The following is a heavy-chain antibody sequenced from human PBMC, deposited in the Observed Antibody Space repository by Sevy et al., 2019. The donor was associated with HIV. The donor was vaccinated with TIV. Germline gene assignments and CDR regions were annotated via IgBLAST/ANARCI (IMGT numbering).Heavy chain of an antibody. CDR3: ARDRRNYAGQYFDY. J-gene: IGHJ4*01. Sequence: GGSLRLSCEVSGFTFSDFYMSWIRQAPGKGLEWVSDISSGSTYTTSADSVKGRFTISRDNARNSLYLQMNSLRVEDTAVYYCARDRRNYAGQYFDYWGQGTLVTVSS. CDR2: ISSGSTYT. D-gene: IGHD1-7*01. CDR1: GFTFSDFY. V-gene: IGHV3-11*06.